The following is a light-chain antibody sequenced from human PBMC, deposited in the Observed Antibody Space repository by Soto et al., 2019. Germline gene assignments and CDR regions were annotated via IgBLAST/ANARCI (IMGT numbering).Light chain of an antibody. CDR2: GAS. CDR3: QQYGSSRA. CDR1: QSVSSSY. V-gene: IGKV3-20*01. Sequence: EIVLTQSPGTLSLSPGERATLSCRASQSVSSSYLAWYQQKPGQAPRLLIYGASSRATGIPDRFSGSGSGTDFTLTISRLEPEDVASYYCQQYGSSRAFGQGTKLEIK. J-gene: IGKJ2*01.